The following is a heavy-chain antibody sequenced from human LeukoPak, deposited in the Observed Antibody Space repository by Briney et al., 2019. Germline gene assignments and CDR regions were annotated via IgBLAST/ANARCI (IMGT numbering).Heavy chain of an antibody. CDR2: ISSSGSTI. J-gene: IGHJ4*02. CDR1: GFTISDYY. Sequence: GGSLRLSCAASGFTISDYYMSWIRQAPGKGLEWVSYISSSGSTIYYADSVKGRFTISRDNAKNSLYLQMNSLRAEDTAVYYCARSGIAAAGGYRDIDYWGQGTLVTVSS. D-gene: IGHD6-13*01. CDR3: ARSGIAAAGGYRDIDY. V-gene: IGHV3-11*01.